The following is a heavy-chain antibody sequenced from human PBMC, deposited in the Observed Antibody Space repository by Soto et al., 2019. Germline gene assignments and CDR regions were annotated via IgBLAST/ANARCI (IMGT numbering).Heavy chain of an antibody. J-gene: IGHJ3*02. D-gene: IGHD3-22*01. Sequence: PSETLSLTCAVYGGSFSGYYWSWIRQRPGKGLEWIGEINHSGSTNYNPSLKSRVTISVDTSKNQFSLKLSSVTAADTAVYYCARSSDYYDRRAFDIWGQRTMVTVSS. CDR1: GGSFSGYY. V-gene: IGHV4-34*01. CDR2: INHSGST. CDR3: ARSSDYYDRRAFDI.